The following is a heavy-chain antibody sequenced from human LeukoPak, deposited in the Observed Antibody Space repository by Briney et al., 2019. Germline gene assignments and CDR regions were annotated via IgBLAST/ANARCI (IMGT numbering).Heavy chain of an antibody. J-gene: IGHJ5*02. CDR3: ARACSRWYHWFDL. CDR2: INDSRST. V-gene: IGHV4-34*01. CDR1: GGSFSGYY. Sequence: SETLSLTCAVYGGSFSGYYWSWIRQPPGKGLEWIGEINDSRSTNYDPSVKGRVTISVDKSKNQFSLKMSSVTAADTAVYYCARACSRWYHWFDLWGQGTLVTVSA. D-gene: IGHD6-13*01.